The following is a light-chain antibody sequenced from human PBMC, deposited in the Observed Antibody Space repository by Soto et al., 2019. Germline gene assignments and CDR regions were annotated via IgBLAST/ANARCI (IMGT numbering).Light chain of an antibody. J-gene: IGLJ2*01. V-gene: IGLV2-14*01. Sequence: QSALTQPASVSGSPGQSITISCTGTSSVVGGYNYVSWYQQHPGKAPKLMIYDVSNRPSGVSNRFSGSKSGNTASLTISGLQAEDEADYYCSSYTTSSPHVVFGGGTKLTVL. CDR1: SSVVGGYNY. CDR2: DVS. CDR3: SSYTTSSPHVV.